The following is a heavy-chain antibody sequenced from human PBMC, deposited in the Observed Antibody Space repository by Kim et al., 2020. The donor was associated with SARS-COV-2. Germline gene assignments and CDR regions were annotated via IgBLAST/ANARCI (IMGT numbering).Heavy chain of an antibody. V-gene: IGHV3-23*01. D-gene: IGHD2-2*01. J-gene: IGHJ4*02. CDR3: AGICGTTSCSDDY. Sequence: ADSLRDRFTTARDNPKSTVYLQMNSLRAEDTAVYYCAGICGTTSCSDDYWGQGTLVTVSS.